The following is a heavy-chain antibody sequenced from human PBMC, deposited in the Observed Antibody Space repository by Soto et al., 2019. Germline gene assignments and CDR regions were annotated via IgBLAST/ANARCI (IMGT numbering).Heavy chain of an antibody. CDR2: INHSGST. Sequence: SETLSLTCAVSGCTFSGYDWSWIRQPPGKGLEWIGEINHSGSTNYNPSLKSRVTISVDTSKNQFSLKLSSVTAADTAVYYCARGRGPGLGIEARRRWFDPWGQGPLVTVSS. V-gene: IGHV4-34*01. CDR3: ARGRGPGLGIEARRRWFDP. CDR1: GCTFSGYD. J-gene: IGHJ5*02. D-gene: IGHD6-6*01.